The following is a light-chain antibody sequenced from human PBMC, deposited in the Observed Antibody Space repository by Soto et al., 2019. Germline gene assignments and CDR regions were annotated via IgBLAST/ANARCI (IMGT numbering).Light chain of an antibody. CDR2: AAS. Sequence: DIQLTQSPSFLSASVGDRVTITCRASQDVSSYLAWYQQTPGKAPRLLIYAASTLQSGVPSRFSGSGSTTEFTLTISSLQPEDFATYSCQQLNGFPLTFGGGTKVDIK. CDR3: QQLNGFPLT. V-gene: IGKV1-9*01. CDR1: QDVSSY. J-gene: IGKJ4*01.